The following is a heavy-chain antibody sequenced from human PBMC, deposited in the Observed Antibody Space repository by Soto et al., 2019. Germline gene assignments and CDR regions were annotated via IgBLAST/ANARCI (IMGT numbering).Heavy chain of an antibody. CDR2: IYYSGST. CDR3: ARGLLKHYDFWSGFSASDAFDI. J-gene: IGHJ3*02. CDR1: GGSISSGGYY. D-gene: IGHD3-3*01. V-gene: IGHV4-31*03. Sequence: SETLSLTCTVSGGSISSGGYYWSWIRQHPGKGLEWIGYIYYSGSTYSNPSLKSRVTISVDTSKNQFSLKLSSVTAADTAVYYCARGLLKHYDFWSGFSASDAFDIWGQGTMVTVSS.